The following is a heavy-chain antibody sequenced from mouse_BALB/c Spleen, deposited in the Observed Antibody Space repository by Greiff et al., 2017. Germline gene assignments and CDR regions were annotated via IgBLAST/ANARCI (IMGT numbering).Heavy chain of an antibody. CDR3: ARSPYYYGRGSWFAY. CDR2: INPNNGGT. Sequence: VQLKQSGPELVKPGASVKIPCKASGYTFTDYNMDWVKQSHGKSLEWIGDINPNNGGTIYNQKFKGKATLTVDKSSSTAYMELRSLTSEDTAVYYCARSPYYYGRGSWFAYWGQGTLVTVSA. D-gene: IGHD1-1*01. J-gene: IGHJ3*01. CDR1: GYTFTDYN. V-gene: IGHV1-18*01.